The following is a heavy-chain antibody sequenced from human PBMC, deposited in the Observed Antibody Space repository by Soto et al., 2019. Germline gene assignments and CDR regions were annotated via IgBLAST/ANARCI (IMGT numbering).Heavy chain of an antibody. V-gene: IGHV3-48*02. J-gene: IGHJ4*02. CDR3: ERGGAARPDY. Sequence: EVQLVESGGGLVQPGGSLKLSCATSGFTFNSLGINWVRQAPMKGLEWVSYISGDSSSKHYADSVQGRFTISRDNARKSVYLQMNSLREGDTAVYYCERGGAARPDYWGQGTRVTVSS. CDR2: ISGDSSSK. CDR1: GFTFNSLG. D-gene: IGHD6-6*01.